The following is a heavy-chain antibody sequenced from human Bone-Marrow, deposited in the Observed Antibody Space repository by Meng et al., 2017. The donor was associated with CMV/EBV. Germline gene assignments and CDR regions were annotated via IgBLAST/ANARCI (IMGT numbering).Heavy chain of an antibody. J-gene: IGHJ4*02. D-gene: IGHD3-3*01. CDR2: IRQDGSEK. CDR3: ARGFITIFGVVNY. Sequence: GGSLRLSCAGSGFMSSRYWMSWVRQVPGKGLEWVANIRQDGSEKHYVDSVEGRFTISRDNAKNSFYLQMNSLRADDTAVYYCARGFITIFGVVNYWGQGTLVTVYS. V-gene: IGHV3-7*01. CDR1: GFMSSRYW.